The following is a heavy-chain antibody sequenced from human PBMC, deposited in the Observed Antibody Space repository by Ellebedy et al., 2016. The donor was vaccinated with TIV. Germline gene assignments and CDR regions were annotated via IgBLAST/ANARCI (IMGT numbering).Heavy chain of an antibody. J-gene: IGHJ4*02. D-gene: IGHD3-3*01. Sequence: PGGSLRLSCAASGFTFDDYAMHWVRQAPGKGLEWVSGISWNSGSIGYADSVKGRFTISRDNAKNSLYLQMNSLRAEDTALYYCAKDAHHYDFWRPYYFDYWGQGTLVTVSS. CDR3: AKDAHHYDFWRPYYFDY. V-gene: IGHV3-9*01. CDR1: GFTFDDYA. CDR2: ISWNSGSI.